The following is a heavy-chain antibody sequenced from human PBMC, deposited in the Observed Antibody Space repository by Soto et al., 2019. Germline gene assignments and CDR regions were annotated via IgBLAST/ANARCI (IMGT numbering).Heavy chain of an antibody. CDR1: GGSFSGYY. V-gene: IGHV4-34*01. CDR2: INHSGST. D-gene: IGHD5-18*01. J-gene: IGHJ5*02. Sequence: ETLSLTCAVYGGSFSGYYWSWIRQPPGKGLEWIGEINHSGSTNYNPSLKSRVTISVDTSKNQFSLKLSSVTAADTAVYYCARGIQLWSEGEHWFDPWGQGTLVTVSS. CDR3: ARGIQLWSEGEHWFDP.